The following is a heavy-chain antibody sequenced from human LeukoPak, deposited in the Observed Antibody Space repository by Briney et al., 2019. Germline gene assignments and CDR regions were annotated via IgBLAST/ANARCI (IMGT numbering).Heavy chain of an antibody. J-gene: IGHJ6*03. CDR1: GYTFTNYY. V-gene: IGHV1-46*01. CDR2: INPSGGST. D-gene: IGHD3-3*01. Sequence: GASVKVSCKASGYTFTNYYIHWVRQAPGQGLELMGLINPSGGSTNYAQKFQGRLTMTRDTSTNTAYMELSGLRSDDTAVYYCARDIGGRGYDFWSGYYYYYYMDVWGKGTTVTVSS. CDR3: ARDIGGRGYDFWSGYYYYYYMDV.